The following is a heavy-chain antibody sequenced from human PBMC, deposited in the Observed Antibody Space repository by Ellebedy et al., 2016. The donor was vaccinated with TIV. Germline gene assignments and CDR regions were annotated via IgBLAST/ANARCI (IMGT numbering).Heavy chain of an antibody. CDR3: TRDLTTLAAAGTGIYYYTMDV. CDR2: IRSKAYGGTT. CDR1: GFTFGDYA. D-gene: IGHD6-13*01. V-gene: IGHV3-49*04. J-gene: IGHJ6*02. Sequence: GESLKISXTASGFTFGDYAMSWVRQAPGKGLEWVSFIRSKAYGGTTEYAASVKDRFTISRDDSKSIAYLQMNSLKAEDTAVYYCTRDLTTLAAAGTGIYYYTMDVWGQGATVTVSS.